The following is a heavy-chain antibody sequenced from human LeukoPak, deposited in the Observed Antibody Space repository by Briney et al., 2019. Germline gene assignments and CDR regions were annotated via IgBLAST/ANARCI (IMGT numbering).Heavy chain of an antibody. CDR3: ARSGREATEIDY. J-gene: IGHJ4*02. CDR1: GFTFSDYF. V-gene: IGHV3-11*06. Sequence: GGSLRLSCAASGFTFSDYFMSWVRQAPGKGLEWLSYINGRGTYIDYAESLKGRITISRDNAQNSLYLQTNSLRVEDTAVYYCARSGREATEIDYWGQGTLVTVSS. CDR2: INGRGTYI. D-gene: IGHD1-1*01.